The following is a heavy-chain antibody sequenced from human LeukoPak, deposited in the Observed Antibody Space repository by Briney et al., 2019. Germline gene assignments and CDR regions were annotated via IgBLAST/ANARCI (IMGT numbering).Heavy chain of an antibody. J-gene: IGHJ4*02. D-gene: IGHD3-10*01. Sequence: GGSLRLSCEASGFTFSSYGMSWVRQAPGKGLEWVSYISSSSSTIYYADSVKGRFTISRDNAKNSLYLQMNSLRAEDTAVYYCARRVKYGSGSYGLDYWGQGTLVTVSS. V-gene: IGHV3-48*04. CDR1: GFTFSSYG. CDR2: ISSSSSTI. CDR3: ARRVKYGSGSYGLDY.